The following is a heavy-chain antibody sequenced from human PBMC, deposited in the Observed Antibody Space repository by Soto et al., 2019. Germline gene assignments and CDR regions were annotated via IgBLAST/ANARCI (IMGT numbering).Heavy chain of an antibody. CDR1: GFTFSSYS. J-gene: IGHJ6*02. D-gene: IGHD2-15*01. V-gene: IGHV3-21*01. Sequence: PGGSLRLSCAASGFTFSSYSMNWVRQAPGKGLEWVSSISSSSSYIYYADSVKGRFTISRDNAKNSLYLQMNSLRAEDTAVYYCARAPEPLGYCSGGSCYSRHYYGLGIWGQGTTVTVSS. CDR2: ISSSSSYI. CDR3: ARAPEPLGYCSGGSCYSRHYYGLGI.